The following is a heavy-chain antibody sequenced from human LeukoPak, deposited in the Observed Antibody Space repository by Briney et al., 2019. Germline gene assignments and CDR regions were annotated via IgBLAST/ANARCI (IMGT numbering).Heavy chain of an antibody. J-gene: IGHJ4*02. V-gene: IGHV3-11*04. D-gene: IGHD5-18*01. CDR3: AMTARHLDY. CDR2: ISGSGTDI. CDR1: GFTFSDPY. Sequence: GGSLRLSCEASGFTFSDPYMSWIRQAPGKGLECLSYISGSGTDINYADSVRGRFTISRDNAKNLLYLQMNDLRLEDTAVYYCAMTARHLDYWGQGTLVTVSS.